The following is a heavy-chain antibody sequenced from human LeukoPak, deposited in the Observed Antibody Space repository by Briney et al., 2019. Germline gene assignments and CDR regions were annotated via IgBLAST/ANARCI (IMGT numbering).Heavy chain of an antibody. CDR1: GGSFSGYY. J-gene: IGHJ4*02. D-gene: IGHD4-17*01. CDR2: INHSGSS. V-gene: IGHV4-34*01. Sequence: TSETLSLTCAVYGGSFSGYYWSWIRQPPGKALEWIGEINHSGSSNYNPSLKSRVTISVDTSKNQFSLKLSSVTAADTAVYYCARGTMTTVTYYFDYWGQGTLVTVSS. CDR3: ARGTMTTVTYYFDY.